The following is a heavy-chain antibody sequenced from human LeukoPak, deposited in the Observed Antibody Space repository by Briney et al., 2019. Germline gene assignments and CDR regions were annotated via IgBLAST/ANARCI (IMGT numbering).Heavy chain of an antibody. CDR3: ASRNGDYAFDY. CDR2: ISSSSSYI. CDR1: GFTFNSYS. Sequence: PGGSLRLSCAASGFTFNSYSMNWVRQAPGKGLEWVSSISSSSSYIYYADSVKGRFTISRDNAKNSLFLQMNSLRAEDTAVYYCASRNGDYAFDYWGQGTLVTVPS. J-gene: IGHJ4*02. D-gene: IGHD4-17*01. V-gene: IGHV3-21*01.